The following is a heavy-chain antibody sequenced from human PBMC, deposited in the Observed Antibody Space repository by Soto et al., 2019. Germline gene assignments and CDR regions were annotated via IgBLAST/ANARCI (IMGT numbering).Heavy chain of an antibody. CDR3: ARDPDYGGNSGLGLVDY. D-gene: IGHD4-17*01. Sequence: QVQLVQSGAEVKKPGSSVKVSCKASGGKASGGTFSNYSINWVRQAPGQGLEWMGGIIPIFGTPNYAQKFQGRVTITADKFTSTAYMELSSLRSEDTAVYYCARDPDYGGNSGLGLVDYCGQGTLVTVSS. V-gene: IGHV1-69*06. CDR1: GGTFSNYS. CDR2: IIPIFGTP. J-gene: IGHJ4*02.